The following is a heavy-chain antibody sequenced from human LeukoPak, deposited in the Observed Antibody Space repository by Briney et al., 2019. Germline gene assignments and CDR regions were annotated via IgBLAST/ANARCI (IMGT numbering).Heavy chain of an antibody. Sequence: PGGSLRLSCAASGFTFSSYAMSWVRQAPGKGLEWVSAISGSGGSTYYADSVKGRFTISRDNAKNSLYLQMNSLRTEDTAVYYCARVGYSTTWYTDYWGQGTLVTVFS. CDR2: ISGSGGST. D-gene: IGHD6-13*01. CDR3: ARVGYSTTWYTDY. J-gene: IGHJ4*02. V-gene: IGHV3-23*01. CDR1: GFTFSSYA.